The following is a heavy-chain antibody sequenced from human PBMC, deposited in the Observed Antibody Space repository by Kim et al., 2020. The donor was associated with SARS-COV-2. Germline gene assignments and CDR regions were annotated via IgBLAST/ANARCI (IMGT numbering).Heavy chain of an antibody. J-gene: IGHJ5*02. CDR1: GGSISSSSYY. CDR2: IYYSGST. V-gene: IGHV4-39*01. Sequence: SETLSLTCTVSGGSISSSSYYWGWIRQPPGKGLEWIGSIYYSGSTYYNPSLKSRVTISVDTSKNQFSLKLSSVTAADTAVYYCARHLDYGDYVNWFDPWGQGTLVTVSS. D-gene: IGHD4-17*01. CDR3: ARHLDYGDYVNWFDP.